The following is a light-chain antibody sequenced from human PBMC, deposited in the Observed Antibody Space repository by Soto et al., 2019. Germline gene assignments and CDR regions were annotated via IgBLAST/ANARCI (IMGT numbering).Light chain of an antibody. CDR3: QQCGRSPCA. J-gene: IGKJ2*02. CDR1: QNIVSY. CDR2: GAS. Sequence: DIQMTQSPSSLSASVGDRVTITCRASQNIVSYLNWYQQTPGKAPKLLIFGASRLESGVPSRFSGIGSGTFFTLTISSLQPEDFVVYYCQQCGRSPCAFGQGTRLEIK. V-gene: IGKV1-39*01.